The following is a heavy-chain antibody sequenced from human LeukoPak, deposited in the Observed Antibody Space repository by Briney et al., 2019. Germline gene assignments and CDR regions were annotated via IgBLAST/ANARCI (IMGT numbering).Heavy chain of an antibody. D-gene: IGHD4-17*01. CDR3: AKDLDYGDYVRGDAFDI. V-gene: IGHV3-23*01. CDR2: ISGGGGST. CDR1: GFTFSSYA. J-gene: IGHJ3*02. Sequence: PGGSLRLSCAASGFTFSSYAMSWVRQAPGKGLEWDSAISGGGGSTYYADSVKGRFTISRDNSKNTLYLQMNSLRAEDTAVYYCAKDLDYGDYVRGDAFDIWGQGTMVTVSS.